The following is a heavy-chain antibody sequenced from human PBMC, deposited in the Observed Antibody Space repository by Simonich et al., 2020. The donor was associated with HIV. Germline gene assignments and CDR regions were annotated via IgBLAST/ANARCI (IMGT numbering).Heavy chain of an antibody. Sequence: QVQLQQWGAGLLKPSETLSLTCAVYGGSFSGYYWSWIRQPPGKGLEWIGEINHCESTNYNPSLKSRVTISVDTSKNQFSLKLSSVNAADTAVYYCARGFYQRLYYFDYWGQGTLVTVSS. CDR2: INHCEST. CDR3: ARGFYQRLYYFDY. CDR1: GGSFSGYY. J-gene: IGHJ4*02. D-gene: IGHD2-2*01. V-gene: IGHV4-34*01.